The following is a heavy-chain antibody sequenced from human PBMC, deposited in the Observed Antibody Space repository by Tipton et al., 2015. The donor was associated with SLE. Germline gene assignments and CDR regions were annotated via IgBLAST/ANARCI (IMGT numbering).Heavy chain of an antibody. Sequence: TLSLTCAVYGGSFSDYFWTWIRQSPGQGLEWIGDVNHSGSTDYHPSLKSRVTMSVDTSKNQFSLKLTSVTAADTAVYYCARCTICGLVLWSFDSWGQVSLVTVS. CDR3: ARCTICGLVLWSFDS. V-gene: IGHV4-34*01. D-gene: IGHD3-10*01. CDR1: GGSFSDYF. CDR2: VNHSGST. J-gene: IGHJ4*02.